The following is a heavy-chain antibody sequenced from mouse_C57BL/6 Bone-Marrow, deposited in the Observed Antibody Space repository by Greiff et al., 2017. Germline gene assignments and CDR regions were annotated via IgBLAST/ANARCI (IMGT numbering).Heavy chain of an antibody. CDR2: INPNNGGT. Sequence: EVQLQQSGPELVKPGASVKISCKASGYTFTDYYMNWVKQSHGKSLEWIGDINPNNGGTSYNQKFKGKATLTVDKSSSTAYMELRSLTSEDSAVYYCARAVITTDHWGQGTLVTVSA. CDR1: GYTFTDYY. V-gene: IGHV1-26*01. J-gene: IGHJ3*01. CDR3: ARAVITTDH. D-gene: IGHD1-1*01.